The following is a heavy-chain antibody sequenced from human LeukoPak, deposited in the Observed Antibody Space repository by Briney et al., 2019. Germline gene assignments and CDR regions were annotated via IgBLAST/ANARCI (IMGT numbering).Heavy chain of an antibody. V-gene: IGHV3-48*03. Sequence: GGSLRLSCAASGFAFSNYKMSWVRQAPGKGLEWVSYISSSGDTTYYADSVKGRFAISRDNARNSLYLQMNSLRAEDTAIYYCSRLWGGDYWGQGTLVTVPP. J-gene: IGHJ4*02. CDR3: SRLWGGDY. CDR1: GFAFSNYK. D-gene: IGHD3-10*01. CDR2: ISSSGDTT.